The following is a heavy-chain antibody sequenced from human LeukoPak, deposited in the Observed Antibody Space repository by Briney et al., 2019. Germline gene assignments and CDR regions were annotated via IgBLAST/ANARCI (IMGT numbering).Heavy chain of an antibody. CDR1: GGSISSSY. D-gene: IGHD2-21*01. V-gene: IGHV4-4*09. CDR3: ARGFATFDI. CDR2: IHTSAST. J-gene: IGHJ3*02. Sequence: SETLSLTCTVSGGSISSSYWGWIRQPPGKGLEWIAYIHTSASTNYNPSLKSRVIISVDTSKNQFSLKLSSVTAADTAVYYCARGFATFDIWGQGTMVTVSS.